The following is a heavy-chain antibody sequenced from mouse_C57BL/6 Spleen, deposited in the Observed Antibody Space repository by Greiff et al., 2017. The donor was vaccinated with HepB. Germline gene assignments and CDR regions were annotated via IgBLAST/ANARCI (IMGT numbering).Heavy chain of an antibody. Sequence: QVQLQQSGAELVRPGSSVKLSCKASGYTFTSYWMHWVKQRPIQGLEWIGNIDPSDSETHYNQKFKDKATLTVDKSSSTAYMQLSSLTSEDSAVYYCAREDGYYYAMDYWGQGTSVTVSS. V-gene: IGHV1-52*01. D-gene: IGHD2-3*01. CDR3: AREDGYYYAMDY. J-gene: IGHJ4*01. CDR2: IDPSDSET. CDR1: GYTFTSYW.